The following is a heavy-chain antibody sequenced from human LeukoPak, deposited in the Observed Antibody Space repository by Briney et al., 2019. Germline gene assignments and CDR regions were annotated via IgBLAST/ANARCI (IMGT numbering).Heavy chain of an antibody. CDR3: ARHSSTPFDY. J-gene: IGHJ4*02. Sequence: SETLSLTCTVSGGSISSYYWSWIRQPPGKGLEWIGSIYYSGSTYYNPSLKTRVTISVDTSKNQFSLKLSSVTAADTAIYYCARHSSTPFDYWGQGTLVTVSS. D-gene: IGHD2-21*01. CDR2: IYYSGST. CDR1: GGSISSYY. V-gene: IGHV4-59*05.